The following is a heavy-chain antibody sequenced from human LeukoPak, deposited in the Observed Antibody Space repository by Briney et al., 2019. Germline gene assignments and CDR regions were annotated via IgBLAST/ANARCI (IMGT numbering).Heavy chain of an antibody. J-gene: IGHJ3*02. CDR3: ARVTAGYSNDAFDI. CDR1: GGSISSSSYY. Sequence: SETLSLTCTVSGGSISSSSYYWGWIRQPPGKGLEWIGSIYYSGSTYYNPSLKSRVTISVDTSKNQFSLKLSSVTAADTAVYYCARVTAGYSNDAFDIWGQGTMVTVSS. CDR2: IYYSGST. D-gene: IGHD3-9*01. V-gene: IGHV4-39*07.